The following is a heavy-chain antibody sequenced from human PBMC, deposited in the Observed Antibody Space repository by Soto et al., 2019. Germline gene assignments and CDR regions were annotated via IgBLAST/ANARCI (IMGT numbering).Heavy chain of an antibody. D-gene: IGHD3-22*01. CDR3: AREPYYYDSSGYPPYYYYYGMDV. J-gene: IGHJ6*02. CDR2: IYYSGST. V-gene: IGHV4-59*01. Sequence: SETLSLTCTVSGDSISRYYWSWIRQPPGKGLEWIGYIYYSGSTNYNPSLKSRVTISVDTSKNQFSLKLSSVTAADTAVYYCAREPYYYDSSGYPPYYYYYGMDVWGQGTTVTVSS. CDR1: GDSISRYY.